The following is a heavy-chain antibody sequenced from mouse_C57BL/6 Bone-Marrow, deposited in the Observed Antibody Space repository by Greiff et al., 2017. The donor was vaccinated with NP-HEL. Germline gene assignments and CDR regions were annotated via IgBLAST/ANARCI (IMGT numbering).Heavy chain of an antibody. CDR2: IDPSDSYT. CDR1: GYTFTSYW. CDR3: ASDCYGTLYFDY. D-gene: IGHD2-3*01. Sequence: QVQLQQPGAELVRPGTSVKLSCKASGYTFTSYWMHWIKQRPGQGLEWIGVIDPSDSYTNYNQKFKGKATLTVDTSSSTAYMQLSSLTSEDSAVDDCASDCYGTLYFDYWGQGTTLTVSS. J-gene: IGHJ2*01. V-gene: IGHV1-59*01.